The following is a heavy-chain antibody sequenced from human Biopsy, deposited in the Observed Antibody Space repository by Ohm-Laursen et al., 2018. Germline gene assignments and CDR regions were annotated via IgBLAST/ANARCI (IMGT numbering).Heavy chain of an antibody. J-gene: IGHJ6*02. V-gene: IGHV1-18*01. CDR3: ARDFFDSSGYFYYYNGVDL. CDR1: GFIFTSYG. D-gene: IGHD3-22*01. CDR2: ISSSNDNT. Sequence: SVKVSCKASGFIFTSYGLSWVRQAPGQGLEWMGWISSSNDNTNYAQKFQGRVTMTADTSTSTAYMELRSLRSDDTAVYYCARDFFDSSGYFYYYNGVDLWGQGTTVTVSS.